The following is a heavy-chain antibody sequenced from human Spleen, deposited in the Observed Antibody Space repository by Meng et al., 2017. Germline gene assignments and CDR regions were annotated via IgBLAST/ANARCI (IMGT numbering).Heavy chain of an antibody. D-gene: IGHD4-17*01. CDR2: IWYDGSDE. V-gene: IGHV3-33*01. Sequence: GESLKISCAASGFTFSNSGMRWVRQAPGKGLEWVAVIWYDGSDEYYADSVKGRFTISRDNSKSTLYLQMNSLRAEDTAIYYCSRGDDYGYYFDYWGQGTLVTVSS. CDR3: SRGDDYGYYFDY. J-gene: IGHJ4*02. CDR1: GFTFSNSG.